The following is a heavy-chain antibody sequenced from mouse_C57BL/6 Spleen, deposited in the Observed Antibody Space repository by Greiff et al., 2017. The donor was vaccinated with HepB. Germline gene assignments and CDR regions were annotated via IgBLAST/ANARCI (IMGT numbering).Heavy chain of an antibody. Sequence: EVQRVESGPGLAKPSQTLSLTCSVTGYSITSDYWNWIRKFPGNKLEYMGYISYSGSTYYNPSLKSRISITRDTSKNQYYLQLNSVTTEDTATYYCARYRDYYGSSFYWYFDAWGTGTTVTVSS. V-gene: IGHV3-8*01. J-gene: IGHJ1*03. CDR2: ISYSGST. CDR1: GYSITSDY. D-gene: IGHD1-1*01. CDR3: ARYRDYYGSSFYWYFDA.